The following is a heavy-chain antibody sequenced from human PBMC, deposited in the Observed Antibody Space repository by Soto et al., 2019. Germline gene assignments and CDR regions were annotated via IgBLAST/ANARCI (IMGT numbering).Heavy chain of an antibody. D-gene: IGHD5-12*01. CDR1: GFTFSSYA. V-gene: IGHV3-23*01. CDR3: VLHSGYDWAYFDN. Sequence: GGSLRLSCAASGFTFSSYAMSWVRQAPGKGLEWVSGISGSGGSTYYADSVKGRFTISRDNSKNTLYLQMNSLRAEDTAVYKCVLHSGYDWAYFDNWGQGTLVTVSS. J-gene: IGHJ4*02. CDR2: ISGSGGST.